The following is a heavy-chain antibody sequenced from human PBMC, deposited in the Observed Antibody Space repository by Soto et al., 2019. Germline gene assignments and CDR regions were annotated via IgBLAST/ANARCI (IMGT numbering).Heavy chain of an antibody. J-gene: IGHJ6*02. V-gene: IGHV3-73*01. Sequence: PGGSLRLSGAASGFTFSGSAMHWVRQAFGKGLEWVGRIRSKANSYATAYAASVKGRFTISRDDSKNTAYLQMNSLKTEDTAVYYCTLLRFGGDRSYSYYYGMDVWGQGTTVTVSS. CDR3: TLLRFGGDRSYSYYYGMDV. CDR2: IRSKANSYAT. D-gene: IGHD3-10*01. CDR1: GFTFSGSA.